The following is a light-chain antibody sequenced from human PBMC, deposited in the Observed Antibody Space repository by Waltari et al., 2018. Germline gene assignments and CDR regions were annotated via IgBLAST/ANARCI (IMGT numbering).Light chain of an antibody. V-gene: IGKV1-39*01. CDR3: QQSNSTPLT. Sequence: IQLTQSPSSLPVYVGDRVTITCRASQSIIRYLNWYQQKPGKAPKLLIYAASSMQTGVPSRFSGSGSGTDFTLTIRSLQPEDFATYYCQQSNSTPLTFGQGTKLEIK. CDR2: AAS. J-gene: IGKJ2*01. CDR1: QSIIRY.